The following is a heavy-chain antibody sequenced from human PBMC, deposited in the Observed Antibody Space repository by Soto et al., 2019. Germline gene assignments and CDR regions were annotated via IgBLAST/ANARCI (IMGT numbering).Heavy chain of an antibody. D-gene: IGHD2-21*02. CDR1: GFTFSSYA. CDR3: ARDGVTAKELDY. J-gene: IGHJ4*02. V-gene: IGHV3-30*04. CDR2: ISFDETNK. Sequence: PGGSLRLSCAASGFTFSSYAMHWVRQAPGKGLEWVADISFDETNKYYTDSVKGRFTISRDNSKNTLYLQMNSLRPEDTAVYYCARDGVTAKELDYWGQGALVTVSS.